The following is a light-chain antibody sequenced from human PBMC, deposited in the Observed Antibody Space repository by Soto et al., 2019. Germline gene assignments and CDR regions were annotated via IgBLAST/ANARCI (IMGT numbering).Light chain of an antibody. J-gene: IGLJ3*02. CDR3: SSYTSSSTLV. Sequence: QSALTQPASVSGSPGQSITISCTGTSSDVGGYNYVSWYQPHPGKAPKLMIYEVSNRPSGVSNRFCGSKSGNTASLTISGHQEEDEADYCWSSYTSSSTLVFGGGTKLTVL. CDR1: SSDVGGYNY. V-gene: IGLV2-14*01. CDR2: EVS.